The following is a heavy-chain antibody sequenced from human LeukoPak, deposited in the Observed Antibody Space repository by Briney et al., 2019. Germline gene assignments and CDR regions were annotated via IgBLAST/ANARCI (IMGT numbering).Heavy chain of an antibody. V-gene: IGHV3-53*01. CDR2: IYPGGYS. Sequence: GGSLRLSCAASGFTVSTNYMHWVRQAPGEGLEWVSVIYPGGYSYYADSVQGRFTISRDNSKNTLYLQMNSLRADDTAMYYCARDHSGWSDSDYWGQGTLVTVSS. CDR3: ARDHSGWSDSDY. J-gene: IGHJ4*02. CDR1: GFTVSTNY. D-gene: IGHD6-19*01.